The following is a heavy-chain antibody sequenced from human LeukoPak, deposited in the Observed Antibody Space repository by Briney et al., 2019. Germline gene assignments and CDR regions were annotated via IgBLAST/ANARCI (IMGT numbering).Heavy chain of an antibody. CDR1: GASVSSSY. J-gene: IGHJ4*02. CDR3: ARGQRFFDY. V-gene: IGHV4-4*09. Sequence: SETLSLTCTVSGASVSSSYWSWIRQPPGKGLEWIGYTNTSGSTNYNPSLKSRVTISVDTSKNQLSLELNSVTAADTAVYYCARGQRFFDYWGQGSLVTVSS. CDR2: TNTSGST.